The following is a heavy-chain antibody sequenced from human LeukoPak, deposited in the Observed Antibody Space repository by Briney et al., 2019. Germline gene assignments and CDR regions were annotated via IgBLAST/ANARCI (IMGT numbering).Heavy chain of an antibody. Sequence: ASVKVSCKASGYTFTSNAMNWVRQAPGQGLEWVGWMNPNSGNTGYAQTFQGKLTMTRNTSIKTAYMELSSLRSEDTAVYYCARRFYDNLTGHTWYDYWGQGTLVTVSS. J-gene: IGHJ4*02. D-gene: IGHD3-9*01. V-gene: IGHV1-8*01. CDR2: MNPNSGNT. CDR3: ARRFYDNLTGHTWYDY. CDR1: GYTFTSNA.